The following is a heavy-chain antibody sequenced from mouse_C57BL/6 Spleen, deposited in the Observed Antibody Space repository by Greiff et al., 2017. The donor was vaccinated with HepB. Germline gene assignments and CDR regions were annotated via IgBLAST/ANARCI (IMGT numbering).Heavy chain of an antibody. V-gene: IGHV3-6*01. Sequence: ESGPGLVKPSQSLSLTCSVTGYSITSGYYWNWIRQFPGNKLEWMGYISYDGSNNYNPSLKNRISITRDTSKNQFFLKLNSVTTEDTATYYCARGPYYYGSSLYYFDYWGQGTTLTVSS. J-gene: IGHJ2*01. CDR1: GYSITSGYY. CDR2: ISYDGSN. D-gene: IGHD1-1*01. CDR3: ARGPYYYGSSLYYFDY.